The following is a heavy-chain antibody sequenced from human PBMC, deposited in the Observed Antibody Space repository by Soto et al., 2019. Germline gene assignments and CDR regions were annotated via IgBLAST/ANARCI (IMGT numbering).Heavy chain of an antibody. J-gene: IGHJ4*02. CDR1: GYTFTSYD. V-gene: IGHV1-8*01. Sequence: QVQLVQSGAEVKKPGASVKVSCKASGYTFTSYDINWVRQATGQGLEWMGWRNPNSGNTGYAQKSQGRGTMTRNTSISTAYMELSSLRSEDTAVYYCATATTVTISFVSGHGGQGTLITVSS. D-gene: IGHD4-17*01. CDR3: ATATTVTISFVSGH. CDR2: RNPNSGNT.